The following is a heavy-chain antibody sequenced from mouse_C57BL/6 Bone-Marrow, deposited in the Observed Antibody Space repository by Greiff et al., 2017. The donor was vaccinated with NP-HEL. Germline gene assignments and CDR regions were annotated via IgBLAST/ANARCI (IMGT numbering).Heavy chain of an antibody. D-gene: IGHD1-1*01. CDR1: GFTFSDAW. CDR3: TRGHYYGSSYEAWFAY. J-gene: IGHJ3*01. V-gene: IGHV6-6*01. CDR2: IRNKANNHAT. Sequence: EVKLVESGGGLVQPGGSMKLSCAASGFTFSDAWMDWVRQSPEKGLEWVAEIRNKANNHATYYAESVKGRFTISRDDSKSSVYLQMNSLRAEDTGIYYCTRGHYYGSSYEAWFAYWGQGTLVTVSA.